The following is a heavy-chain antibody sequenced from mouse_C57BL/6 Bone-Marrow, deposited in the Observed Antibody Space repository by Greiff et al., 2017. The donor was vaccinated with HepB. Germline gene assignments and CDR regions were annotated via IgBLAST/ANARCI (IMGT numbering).Heavy chain of an antibody. V-gene: IGHV1-18*01. Sequence: VQLKESGPELVKPGASVKIPCKASGYTFTDYNMDWVKQSHGKSLEWIGDINPNNGGTIYNQKFKGKATLTVDKSSSTAYMELRSLTSEDTAVYYCARRGNYEGVDYWGQGTTLTVSS. D-gene: IGHD2-1*01. CDR1: GYTFTDYN. CDR2: INPNNGGT. CDR3: ARRGNYEGVDY. J-gene: IGHJ2*01.